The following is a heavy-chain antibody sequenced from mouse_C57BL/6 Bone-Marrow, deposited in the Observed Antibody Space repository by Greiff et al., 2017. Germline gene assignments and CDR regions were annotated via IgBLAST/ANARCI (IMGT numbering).Heavy chain of an antibody. CDR1: GYTFTDYY. CDR2: INPYNGGT. Sequence: VQLQQSGPVLVKPGASVKMSCKASGYTFTDYYMNWVKQSHGKSLEWIGVINPYNGGTSYNQKFKGKATLTVDKSSSTAYMELNSLTSEDSAVYYCARSMITDLYWYFDVWGTGTTVTVSS. CDR3: ARSMITDLYWYFDV. D-gene: IGHD2-4*01. J-gene: IGHJ1*03. V-gene: IGHV1-19*01.